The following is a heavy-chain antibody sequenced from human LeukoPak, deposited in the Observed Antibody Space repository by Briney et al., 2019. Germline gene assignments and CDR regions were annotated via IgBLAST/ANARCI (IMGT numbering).Heavy chain of an antibody. V-gene: IGHV4-34*01. CDR3: ARLKPFDY. Sequence: SETLSLTCAVYGGSFSGYYWSWIRQPPGKGLEWIGEINHSGSTNYNPSLKSRVTISVDTSENQFSLKLSSVTAADTAVYYCARLKPFDYWGQGTLVTVSS. CDR1: GGSFSGYY. J-gene: IGHJ4*02. CDR2: INHSGST.